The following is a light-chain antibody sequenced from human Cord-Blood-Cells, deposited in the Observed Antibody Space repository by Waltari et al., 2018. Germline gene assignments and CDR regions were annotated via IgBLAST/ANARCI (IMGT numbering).Light chain of an antibody. Sequence: DIQMTQSPSSLSASVGDRVTITCQASQDISNYLNWYQQKQGKDPKLLIYDASNLETGVPSRFSGSGSGTDFTFTISSLQPEDIATYYCQQYDNRLTFGGGTKVEIK. CDR2: DAS. CDR1: QDISNY. V-gene: IGKV1-33*01. J-gene: IGKJ4*01. CDR3: QQYDNRLT.